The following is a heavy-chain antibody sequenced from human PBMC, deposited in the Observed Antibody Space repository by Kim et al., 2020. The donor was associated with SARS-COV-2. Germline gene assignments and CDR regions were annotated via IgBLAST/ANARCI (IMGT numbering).Heavy chain of an antibody. CDR2: INHSGST. CDR1: GGSFSGYY. CDR3: ARGYYGSGSYYNGGFDY. V-gene: IGHV4-34*01. D-gene: IGHD3-10*01. Sequence: SETLSLTCAVYGGSFSGYYWSWIRQPPGKGLEWIGEINHSGSTNYNPSLKSRVTISVDTSKNQFSLKLSSVTAADTAVYYCARGYYGSGSYYNGGFDYWG. J-gene: IGHJ4*01.